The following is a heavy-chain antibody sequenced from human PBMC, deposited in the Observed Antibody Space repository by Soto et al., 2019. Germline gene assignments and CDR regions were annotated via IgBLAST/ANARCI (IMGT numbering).Heavy chain of an antibody. Sequence: SETLSLTCTVSGGSISSCGYYWSWIRQHPGKGLEWIGYIYYSGSTYYNPSLKSRVTISVDTSKNQFSLKLSSVTAADTAVYYCVRLLVGWFKLFDSWGKGPLVPVYS. V-gene: IGHV4-31*03. CDR3: VRLLVGWFKLFDS. CDR2: IYYSGST. J-gene: IGHJ5*01. CDR1: GGSISSCGYY. D-gene: IGHD6-19*01.